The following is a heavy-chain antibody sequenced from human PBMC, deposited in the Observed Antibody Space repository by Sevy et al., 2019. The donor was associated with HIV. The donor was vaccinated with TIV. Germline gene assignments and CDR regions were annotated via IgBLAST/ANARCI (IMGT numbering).Heavy chain of an antibody. CDR3: AKDLESYSSSWPYCFDY. V-gene: IGHV3-30*02. D-gene: IGHD6-13*01. Sequence: GGSLRLSCGASGSIFSLYGMHWVRQAPGKGLEWVAFIRFDGSDKYYADSVKGRFTISRDKSKNTLYLQMNSLRPEDTALYYCAKDLESYSSSWPYCFDYWGQGTLVTVSS. CDR2: IRFDGSDK. CDR1: GSIFSLYG. J-gene: IGHJ4*02.